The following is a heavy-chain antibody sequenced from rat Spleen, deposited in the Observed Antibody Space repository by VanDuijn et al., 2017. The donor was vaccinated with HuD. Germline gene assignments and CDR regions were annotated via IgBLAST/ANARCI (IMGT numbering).Heavy chain of an antibody. CDR3: ARGGDY. CDR2: IWGNGNT. V-gene: IGHV2S54*01. J-gene: IGHJ2*01. CDR1: GFSLTDYS. Sequence: QVQLKESGPGLVQPSQTLSLTCTVSGFSLTDYSVHWIRQPPGKGLEWMGVIWGNGNTNYNSALKSRLSISRDTSKSQVFLKRNNLQTEDTAMYFCARGGDYWGQGVMVTVSS.